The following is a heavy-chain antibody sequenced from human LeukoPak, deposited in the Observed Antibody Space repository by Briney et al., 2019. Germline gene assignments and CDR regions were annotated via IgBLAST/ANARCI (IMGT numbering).Heavy chain of an antibody. J-gene: IGHJ4*02. CDR1: GGTFNTYA. V-gene: IGHV1-69*04. CDR2: IIPILGLA. Sequence: GASVKVSCKASGGTFNTYAISWVRQAPGQGLEWMGRIIPILGLADYAQKFQGRVTITADKSTSTVYMELSSLRSEDTAVYYCAKSAEPTYFFDSWGQGTLITVSS. CDR3: AKSAEPTYFFDS.